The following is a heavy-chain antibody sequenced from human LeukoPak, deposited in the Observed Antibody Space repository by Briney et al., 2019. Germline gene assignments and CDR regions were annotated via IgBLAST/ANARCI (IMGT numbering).Heavy chain of an antibody. CDR1: GGSFSDDY. V-gene: IGHV4-34*01. CDR2: INPGGST. J-gene: IGHJ4*02. CDR3: ARVHGHNLGTLDY. D-gene: IGHD5-24*01. Sequence: SKTLSLTCTVYGGSFSDDYWSWVRQPPGEGLQWIGEINPGGSTNKNPSLQSRLIMSVDTSKNQFSLNLTSVTAADTAVYYCARVHGHNLGTLDYWGQGILVTVTS.